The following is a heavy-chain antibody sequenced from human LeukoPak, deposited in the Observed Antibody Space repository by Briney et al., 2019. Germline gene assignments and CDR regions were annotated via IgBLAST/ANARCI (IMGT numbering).Heavy chain of an antibody. J-gene: IGHJ3*02. CDR3: AAIRPHDAFDI. V-gene: IGHV1-2*02. CDR1: GYTFTGYY. Sequence: ASVKVSCKASGYTFTGYYMHWVRQAPGQGLEWMGWINPNSGGTNYAQKFQGRVTMTRDTSIRTAYMELSSLRSEDTAVYYCAAIRPHDAFDIWGQGTMVTVSS. CDR2: INPNSGGT.